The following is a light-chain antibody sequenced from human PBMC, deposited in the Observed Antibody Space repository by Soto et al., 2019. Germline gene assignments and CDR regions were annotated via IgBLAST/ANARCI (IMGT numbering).Light chain of an antibody. J-gene: IGKJ4*01. CDR1: QSIGTY. CDR3: QQSYSALPLT. V-gene: IGKV1-39*01. CDR2: VAS. Sequence: DLQMTQSPSSLSASVGDRVTITCRASQSIGTYLNWYQQKPGKAPKLLIFVASSLQIGVPSRFGCSGSRTDFTLTISGLQPEDFATYYCQQSYSALPLTFGGGTKVEMK.